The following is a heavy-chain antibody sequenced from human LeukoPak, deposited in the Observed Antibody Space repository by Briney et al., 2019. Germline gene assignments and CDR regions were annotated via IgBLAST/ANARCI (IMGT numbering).Heavy chain of an antibody. D-gene: IGHD2-15*01. CDR3: ATRSTGVAATFDS. V-gene: IGHV4-59*01. Sequence: SETLSLTCTVSGGSINSNYWTWIRQPPGKGLEWIGYISYSGSTNYNPSLKSRVTISVDTSKNQFSLELSSVTAADTAVYYCATRSTGVAATFDSWGQGALVTVSS. CDR2: ISYSGST. CDR1: GGSINSNY. J-gene: IGHJ4*02.